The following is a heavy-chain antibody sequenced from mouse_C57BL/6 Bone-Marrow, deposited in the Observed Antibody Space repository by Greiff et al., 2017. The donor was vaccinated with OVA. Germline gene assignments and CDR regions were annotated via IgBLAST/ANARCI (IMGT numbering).Heavy chain of an antibody. D-gene: IGHD2-4*01. CDR3: TPVIYYDYDGFAY. V-gene: IGHV14-4*01. J-gene: IGHJ3*01. CDR1: GFNIKDDY. Sequence: VQLQQSGAELVRPGASVKLSCTASGFNIKDDYMHWVKQRPEQGLEWIGWIDPENGDTEYASKFQGKATIPADTSSNTAYLQLSSLTSEDTAVYYCTPVIYYDYDGFAYWGQGTLVTVSA. CDR2: IDPENGDT.